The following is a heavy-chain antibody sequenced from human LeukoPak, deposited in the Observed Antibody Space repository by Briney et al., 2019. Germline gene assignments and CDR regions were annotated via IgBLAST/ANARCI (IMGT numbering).Heavy chain of an antibody. CDR3: CSTTG. D-gene: IGHD2-2*01. J-gene: IGHJ4*02. CDR1: GCTFSRHT. CDR2: IIPILGIA. Sequence: SVKVSCKASGCTFSRHTISWVRQDPGHGLEWVGRIIPILGIANYAQKFLGRDSITADKSPSTAHIVLDSVRSEGRAVYYCCSTTGWGQGTLVTVSS. V-gene: IGHV1-69*02.